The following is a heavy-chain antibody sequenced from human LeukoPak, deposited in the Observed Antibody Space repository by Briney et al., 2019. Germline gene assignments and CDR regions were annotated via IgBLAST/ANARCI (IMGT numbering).Heavy chain of an antibody. Sequence: ASVKVSCKASGYTFTGYYMHWVRQAPGQGLEWMGWINPNSGGTNYAQKFQGRVTMTRDTSISTAYMELSRLRSDDTAVYYCARVYKGGGYYSSYFDYWGQGTVVTVSA. D-gene: IGHD3-22*01. CDR3: ARVYKGGGYYSSYFDY. CDR1: GYTFTGYY. CDR2: INPNSGGT. J-gene: IGHJ4*02. V-gene: IGHV1-2*02.